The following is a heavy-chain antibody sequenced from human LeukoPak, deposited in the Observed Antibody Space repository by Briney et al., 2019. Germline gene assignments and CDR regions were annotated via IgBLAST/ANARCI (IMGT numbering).Heavy chain of an antibody. CDR1: GYSISSVYY. CDR3: ARTTSWPGYYYYMDV. CDR2: IYYSGST. J-gene: IGHJ6*03. V-gene: IGHV4-38-2*02. Sequence: SETLSLTCTVSGYSISSVYYWGWIRQPPGKGLEWIGYIYYSGSTNYNPSLKSRVTISVDTSKNQFSLKLSSVTAADTAVYYCARTTSWPGYYYYMDVWGKGTTVTISS. D-gene: IGHD1-26*01.